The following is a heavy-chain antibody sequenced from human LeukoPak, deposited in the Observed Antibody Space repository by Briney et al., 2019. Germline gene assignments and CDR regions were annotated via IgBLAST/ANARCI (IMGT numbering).Heavy chain of an antibody. D-gene: IGHD3-10*01. CDR3: ATRESLLWFGELSRYYMDV. V-gene: IGHV4-34*01. CDR1: GGSFSGYY. CDR2: INHSGST. Sequence: PSETLSLTCAVYGGSFSGYYWSWIRQPPGKGLEWIGEINHSGSTNYNPSLKSRVTISVDTSKNQFSLKLSSVTAADTAVYYCATRESLLWFGELSRYYMDVWGKGTTVTVSS. J-gene: IGHJ6*03.